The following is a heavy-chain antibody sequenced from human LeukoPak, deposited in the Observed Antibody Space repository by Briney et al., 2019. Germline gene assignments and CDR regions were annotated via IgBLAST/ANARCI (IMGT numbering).Heavy chain of an antibody. CDR3: ARTSPYDFWSGYYRNTYGMDV. Sequence: SETLSLTCTVSGGSISSYYWSWLRQPPGKGLEWIGYIYYSGSTNYNPSLKSRVTISVDTSKNQFSLKLSSVTAADTAVYYCARTSPYDFWSGYYRNTYGMDVWGQGTTVTVSS. CDR2: IYYSGST. V-gene: IGHV4-59*08. D-gene: IGHD3-3*01. CDR1: GGSISSYY. J-gene: IGHJ6*02.